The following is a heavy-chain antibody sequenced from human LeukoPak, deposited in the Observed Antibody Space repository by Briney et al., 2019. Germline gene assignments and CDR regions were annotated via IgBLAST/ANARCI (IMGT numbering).Heavy chain of an antibody. CDR1: GFTFSSYS. J-gene: IGHJ4*02. Sequence: PGGSLRLSCAASGFTFSSYSMNWVRQAPGKGLEWVSYISSSSSTIYYADSVKGRFTISRDNAKNSLYLQMNSLRAEDTAVYYCARGPDYGSGAYWGQGTLITVSS. CDR3: ARGPDYGSGAY. D-gene: IGHD3-10*01. V-gene: IGHV3-48*01. CDR2: ISSSSSTI.